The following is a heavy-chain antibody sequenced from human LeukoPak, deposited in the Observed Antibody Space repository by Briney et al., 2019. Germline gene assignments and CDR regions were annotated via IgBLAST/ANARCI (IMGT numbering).Heavy chain of an antibody. V-gene: IGHV3-66*01. CDR1: GFSVSSNY. J-gene: IGHJ4*02. D-gene: IGHD7-27*01. Sequence: AGGSLRLSCAASGFSVSSNYMSWVRQAPGKALEWVSLIYSGGSTSYADSVKGRFTISRDSSKNTLYLQMNSLRAEDTAVYYCARKTDHQTGGDYWGQGTLVTVSS. CDR2: IYSGGST. CDR3: ARKTDHQTGGDY.